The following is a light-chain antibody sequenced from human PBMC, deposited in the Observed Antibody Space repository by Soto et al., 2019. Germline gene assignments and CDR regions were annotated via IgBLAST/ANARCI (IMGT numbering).Light chain of an antibody. Sequence: QSVLTQPASVSGSPGQSITISCTGTSSDVGSYNLVSWYQQHPGKAPKLMIYGVNKRPPGVSNRFSGSKSGNTASLTISGLQAEDEADYYCCSYAGISTLYVFGTGTKVTVL. CDR1: SSDVGSYNL. CDR2: GVN. J-gene: IGLJ1*01. V-gene: IGLV2-23*02. CDR3: CSYAGISTLYV.